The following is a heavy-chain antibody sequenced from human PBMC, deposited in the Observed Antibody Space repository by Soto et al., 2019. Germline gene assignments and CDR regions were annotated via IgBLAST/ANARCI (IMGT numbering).Heavy chain of an antibody. Sequence: EVQLLDSGGGLVQPGGSLRLSCAASGFTFSTYAMSWVRQAPGKGLEWVSTITGSGSSTYYADSVKGRFTISRDNSKTTLSRQMNSLRAEDKGVDCCAKDLSGDYGGVDYWGQGTLVTVSS. D-gene: IGHD4-17*01. CDR2: ITGSGSST. V-gene: IGHV3-23*01. CDR1: GFTFSTYA. CDR3: AKDLSGDYGGVDY. J-gene: IGHJ4*02.